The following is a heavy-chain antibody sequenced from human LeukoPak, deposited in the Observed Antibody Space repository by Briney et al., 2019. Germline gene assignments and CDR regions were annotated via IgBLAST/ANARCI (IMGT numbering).Heavy chain of an antibody. D-gene: IGHD3-3*01. V-gene: IGHV4-59*01. CDR2: INNSGST. Sequence: PSATLSLTCTASGSDSSSYYLSWIRQPPGKGLQSAGYINNSGSTNYNPSLKSRVTISVDTSKNQFSLKLSSVTAADTAVYYCARGVFGVVIIGDYFALDYWGQGTLVTVSS. CDR3: ARGVFGVVIIGDYFALDY. J-gene: IGHJ4*02. CDR1: GSDSSSYY.